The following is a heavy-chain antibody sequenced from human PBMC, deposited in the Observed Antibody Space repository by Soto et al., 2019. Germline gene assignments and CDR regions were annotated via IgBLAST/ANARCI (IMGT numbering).Heavy chain of an antibody. CDR2: ISISGGST. Sequence: GGSLRLSCAASGFTFSSYARSWVRQAPGKGLEWVSGISISGGSTDYADSVKGRFTISRDNSKNTLYLQMNSLRAEDTAVYYCVLWPPYYFDYWGQGTLVTVSS. J-gene: IGHJ4*02. CDR3: VLWPPYYFDY. CDR1: GFTFSSYA. V-gene: IGHV3-23*01. D-gene: IGHD3-10*01.